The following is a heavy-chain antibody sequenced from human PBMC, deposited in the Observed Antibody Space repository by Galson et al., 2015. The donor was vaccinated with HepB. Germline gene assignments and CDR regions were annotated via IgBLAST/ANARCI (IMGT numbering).Heavy chain of an antibody. CDR1: GFTVNSNY. J-gene: IGHJ6*02. V-gene: IGHV3-66*01. CDR3: ARDLSSSWDPHYFYGMDV. D-gene: IGHD6-13*01. Sequence: SLRLSCAASGFTVNSNYMSWVRQGPGKGLEWVSLIYGGGRTHYADSVKGRFTISRDNSKNTLHLQMNSLRAEDTAVYYCARDLSSSWDPHYFYGMDVWGQGTTVTVS. CDR2: IYGGGRT.